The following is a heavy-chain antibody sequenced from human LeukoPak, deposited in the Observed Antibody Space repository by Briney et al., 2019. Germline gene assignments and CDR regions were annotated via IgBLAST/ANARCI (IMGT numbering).Heavy chain of an antibody. J-gene: IGHJ3*02. CDR1: GGSISSGSYY. D-gene: IGHD6-25*01. V-gene: IGHV4-61*02. CDR2: IYTSGST. CDR3: ARDWHSSGRPQAFDI. Sequence: TSETLSLTCTVSGGSISSGSYYWSWIRQPAGKGLEWIGRIYTSGSTNYNPSLKSRVTISVDTSKNQFSLKLSSVTAADTAVYYCARDWHSSGRPQAFDIWGQGTMVTVSS.